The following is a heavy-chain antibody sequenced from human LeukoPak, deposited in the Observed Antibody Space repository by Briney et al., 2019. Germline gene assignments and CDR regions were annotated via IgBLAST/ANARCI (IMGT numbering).Heavy chain of an antibody. D-gene: IGHD3-3*01. CDR2: INAGNGNT. V-gene: IGHV1-3*01. CDR3: ARTGGYYDFWSGYYSYFDY. Sequence: ASVKVSCKASGYTFTSYAMHWVRQAPGQRLEWMGWINAGNGNTKYSQKFQGRVTITRDTSASTAYMEPSSLRSEDTAVYYCARTGGYYDFWSGYYSYFDYWGQGTLVTVSS. J-gene: IGHJ4*02. CDR1: GYTFTSYA.